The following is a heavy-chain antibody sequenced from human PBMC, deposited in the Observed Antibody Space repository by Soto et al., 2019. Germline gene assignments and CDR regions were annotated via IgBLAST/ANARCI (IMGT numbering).Heavy chain of an antibody. CDR2: MYTSGSS. V-gene: IGHV4-4*07. Sequence: QVQLQESGPGLVKPSETLSLTCTVSGGSISSYFWSWIRQPAGKALEWIGRMYTSGSSNYSPSLKSRVTMSVDTSKNQFSLKLSSVTAADTAVYFCAREGRTDDSSGRSFDYWGQGTLVTVSS. CDR3: AREGRTDDSSGRSFDY. CDR1: GGSISSYF. D-gene: IGHD3-22*01. J-gene: IGHJ4*02.